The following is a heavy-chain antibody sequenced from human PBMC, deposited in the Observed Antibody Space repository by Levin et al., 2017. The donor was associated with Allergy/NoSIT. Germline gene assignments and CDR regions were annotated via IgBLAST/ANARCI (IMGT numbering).Heavy chain of an antibody. CDR2: ISSSDTYI. Sequence: GGSLRLSCAASGFTFSAFSMNWVRQAPGKGLEWVASISSSDTYIDYAASVMGRFTISRDDADNSVYLQMNRLRVEDTAVYYCARGWWSESGTWFDSWGQGAQVTVSS. J-gene: IGHJ5*01. CDR3: ARGWWSESGTWFDS. CDR1: GFTFSAFS. V-gene: IGHV3-21*01. D-gene: IGHD2-15*01.